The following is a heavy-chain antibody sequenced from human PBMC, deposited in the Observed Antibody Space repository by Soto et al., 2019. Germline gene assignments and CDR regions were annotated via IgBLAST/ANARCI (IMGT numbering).Heavy chain of an antibody. J-gene: IGHJ6*02. CDR2: AYYSGST. Sequence: SETLSLTCTVSGKSVSTFYWSWIRQPPGKGLEWIGHAYYSGSTNYDPSLKSRVTISVDMSKNQVSLRLTSVTAADTAVYYCARGTDYTQIASYPYGMDVWGQATSVTVSS. CDR3: ARGTDYTQIASYPYGMDV. D-gene: IGHD4-4*01. CDR1: GKSVSTFY. V-gene: IGHV4-59*02.